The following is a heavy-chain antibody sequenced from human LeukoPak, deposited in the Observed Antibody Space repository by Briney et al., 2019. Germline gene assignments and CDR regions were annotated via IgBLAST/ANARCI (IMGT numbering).Heavy chain of an antibody. CDR1: GGSISSGNYY. CDR3: GRGKYCGDTRCHGYYYMGV. CDR2: IYSGGST. D-gene: IGHD2-2*01. V-gene: IGHV4-61*09. Sequence: SETLSLTCTVSGGSISSGNYYWTWIRQPAGKGLEWIGHIYSGGSTNFHPSLKSRVTISVDTSKTQLFLKLTSVTAADTAVYYCGRGKYCGDTRCHGYYYMGVWGKGTTVTVSS. J-gene: IGHJ6*03.